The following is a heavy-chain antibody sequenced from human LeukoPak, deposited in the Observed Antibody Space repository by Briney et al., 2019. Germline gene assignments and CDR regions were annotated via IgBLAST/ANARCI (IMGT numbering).Heavy chain of an antibody. D-gene: IGHD2-21*02. V-gene: IGHV1-46*01. CDR3: AIYCGGDCYRSRTNDY. J-gene: IGHJ4*02. Sequence: GASVKVSCKASGYTFTSYYMHWVRQAPGQGLEWMGIINPSGGSTSYAQKFQGRVTMTRDTSTSTVYMELSSLRSEDTAVYYCAIYCGGDCYRSRTNDYWGQGTLVTVSS. CDR1: GYTFTSYY. CDR2: INPSGGST.